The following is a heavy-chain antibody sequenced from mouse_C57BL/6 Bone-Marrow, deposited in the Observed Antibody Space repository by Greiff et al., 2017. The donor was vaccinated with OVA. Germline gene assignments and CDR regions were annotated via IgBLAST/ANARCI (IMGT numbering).Heavy chain of an antibody. Sequence: ESGPGILQPSQTLSLTCSFSGFSLSTFGMGVGLIRLPSGKGLWWLAHIWWGDDKYYNPAMKRRLTITQDTSKNQVFLKFANVDTADTATYYCARIAYYYGSGGAYWGQGTLVTVSA. CDR2: IWWGDDK. V-gene: IGHV8-8*01. J-gene: IGHJ3*01. D-gene: IGHD1-1*01. CDR1: GFSLSTFGMG. CDR3: ARIAYYYGSGGAY.